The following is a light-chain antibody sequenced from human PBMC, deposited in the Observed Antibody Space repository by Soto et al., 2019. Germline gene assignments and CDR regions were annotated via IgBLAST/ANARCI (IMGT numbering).Light chain of an antibody. CDR2: DAS. CDR3: QQRSNLIT. V-gene: IGKV3-11*01. CDR1: QSVSSY. Sequence: EIVLTQSPATLSLSPGERATLSCRASQSVSSYLAWYQQKPGQAHRLLIYDASNRATGIPARFSGSGSGTDFTLTISSLEPEDFAVYYCQQRSNLITFGQGTRLEIK. J-gene: IGKJ5*01.